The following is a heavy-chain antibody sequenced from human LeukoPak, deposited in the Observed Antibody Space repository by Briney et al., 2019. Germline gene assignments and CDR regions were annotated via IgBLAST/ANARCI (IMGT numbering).Heavy chain of an antibody. CDR3: AKWGDYDVLTGYYVSDY. J-gene: IGHJ4*02. D-gene: IGHD3-9*01. V-gene: IGHV3-23*01. Sequence: GGSLRLSCVASGFTFSNYAMSWVRQAPGKGLEWVSAITGSGGNTYYADSVRGRFTISRDNSKNTVFLQMNSLRAEDTAVYYCAKWGDYDVLTGYYVSDYWGQGTLVTVSS. CDR2: ITGSGGNT. CDR1: GFTFSNYA.